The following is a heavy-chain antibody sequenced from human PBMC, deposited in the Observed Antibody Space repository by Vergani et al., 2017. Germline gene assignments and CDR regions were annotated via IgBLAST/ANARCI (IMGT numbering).Heavy chain of an antibody. V-gene: IGHV3-30*18. CDR2: ISNDGSKK. Sequence: QVQLAESGGGRVQPGRSLRLSCAASGFSFSSHAIHWVRPAPGTGLEWVAVISNDGSKKYYADSVKGRFTISRDNSKKTLDLQMNSLRTQDTAVYYCAKAGSVTSGSLQYNYYMDVWGKGTTVTVS. CDR1: GFSFSSHA. D-gene: IGHD3-10*01. J-gene: IGHJ6*03. CDR3: AKAGSVTSGSLQYNYYMDV.